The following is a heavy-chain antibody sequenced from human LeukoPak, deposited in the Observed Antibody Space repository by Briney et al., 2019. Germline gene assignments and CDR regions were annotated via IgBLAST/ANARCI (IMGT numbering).Heavy chain of an antibody. Sequence: PGGSLRLSCAASGFTFDDYAMHWVRQAPGKGLEWVSGISWNSGSIGYADSVKGRFTISRDNAKNSLYLQMNSLRAEDTAVYYCAREYRGSYSPLDYWGQGTLVTVSS. CDR2: ISWNSGSI. D-gene: IGHD1-26*01. V-gene: IGHV3-9*01. CDR3: AREYRGSYSPLDY. J-gene: IGHJ4*02. CDR1: GFTFDDYA.